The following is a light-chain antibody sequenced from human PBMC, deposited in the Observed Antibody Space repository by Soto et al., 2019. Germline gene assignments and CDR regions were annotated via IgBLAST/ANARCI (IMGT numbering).Light chain of an antibody. V-gene: IGKV1-5*03. Sequence: DIQMTQSPSTLSASVGERVTITCRASQSISAWFAWYHQKPGKAPTLLIYYASSLERGVTARFSGSGSGTEFTLTISSLQPDDFATYYCQQYNDYSWTFGPGTKVEIK. CDR1: QSISAW. J-gene: IGKJ1*01. CDR3: QQYNDYSWT. CDR2: YAS.